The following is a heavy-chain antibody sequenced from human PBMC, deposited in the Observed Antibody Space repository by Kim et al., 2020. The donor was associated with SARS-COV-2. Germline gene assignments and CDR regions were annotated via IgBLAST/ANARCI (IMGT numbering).Heavy chain of an antibody. Sequence: SETLSLTCTVSGGSISSYYWSWIRQPPGKGLEWIGYIYYSGSTNYNPSLKSRVTISVDTSKNQFSLKLSSVTAADTAVYYCAGLDCSSTSCYGHYYYYGMDVWGQGTTVTVSS. CDR2: IYYSGST. CDR1: GGSISSYY. J-gene: IGHJ6*02. V-gene: IGHV4-59*13. D-gene: IGHD2-2*01. CDR3: AGLDCSSTSCYGHYYYYGMDV.